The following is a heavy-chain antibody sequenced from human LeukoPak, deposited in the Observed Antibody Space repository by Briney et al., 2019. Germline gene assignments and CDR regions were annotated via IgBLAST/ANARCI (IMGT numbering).Heavy chain of an antibody. CDR3: AGGGLGAF. V-gene: IGHV3-74*01. J-gene: IGHJ4*02. CDR2: IKSDGSST. D-gene: IGHD1-26*01. CDR1: GXTFSSSG. Sequence: GGSLRLSCAASGXTFSSSGMHWARQAPGKGLVWVSHIKSDGSSTSYADSVKGRFTISRDNAKNTLYLQMNSLRAEDTAVYYCAGGGLGAFWGQGTLVTVSS.